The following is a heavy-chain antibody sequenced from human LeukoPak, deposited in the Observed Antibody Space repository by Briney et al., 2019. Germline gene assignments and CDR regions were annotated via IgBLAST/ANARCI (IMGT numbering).Heavy chain of an antibody. D-gene: IGHD3-22*01. CDR1: GYTFTGYY. CDR3: ARSLYDSSGYYYEGDAFDI. V-gene: IGHV1-2*02. J-gene: IGHJ3*02. CDR2: INPNSGGT. Sequence: ASVKVSCKASGYTFTGYYMHWVRQAPGQGLEWMGWINPNSGGTNYAQKFQGRVTMTRDTSISTAYMELSSLRSEDTAVYYCARSLYDSSGYYYEGDAFDIWGQGTMVTVSS.